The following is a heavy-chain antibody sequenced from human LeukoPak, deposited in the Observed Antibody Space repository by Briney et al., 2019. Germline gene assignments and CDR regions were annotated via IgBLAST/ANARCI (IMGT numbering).Heavy chain of an antibody. V-gene: IGHV3-30*18. CDR3: AKPTPLLSAAMAGSEY. J-gene: IGHJ4*02. D-gene: IGHD2-2*01. CDR1: GFTFSNYG. CDR2: LSYDGSNK. Sequence: PGGSLRLSCAASGFTFSNYGMHWVRQAPGKGLEWVAILSYDGSNKNHADSVKGRFSISRDNSKNTLYLQMNSLRAEDTAVYYCAKPTPLLSAAMAGSEYWGQGTLVTVSS.